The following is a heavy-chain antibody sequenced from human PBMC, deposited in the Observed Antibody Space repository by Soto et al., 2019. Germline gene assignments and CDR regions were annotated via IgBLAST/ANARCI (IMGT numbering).Heavy chain of an antibody. Sequence: ASVKVSCKASGGTFSSYTISWVRQAPGQGLEWMGRIIPILGIANYAQKFQGRVTITADKSTSTAYMELSSLRSEDTAVYYCARSDYYDSSGDAFDIWGQGTMVTVSS. V-gene: IGHV1-69*02. J-gene: IGHJ3*02. CDR3: ARSDYYDSSGDAFDI. D-gene: IGHD3-22*01. CDR1: GGTFSSYT. CDR2: IIPILGIA.